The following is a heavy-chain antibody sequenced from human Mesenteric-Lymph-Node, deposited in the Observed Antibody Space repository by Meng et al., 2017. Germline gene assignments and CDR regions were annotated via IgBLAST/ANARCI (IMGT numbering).Heavy chain of an antibody. J-gene: IGHJ3*02. Sequence: SETLSLTCAVYGGSFSGYYWSWIRQPPGKGLEWIGEINHSGSTNYNPSLKSRVTISVDTSKNQFSLKLSSVTAADTAVYYCARDFSVAAFDIWGQGTMVTVSS. CDR3: ARDFSVAAFDI. D-gene: IGHD6-19*01. V-gene: IGHV4-34*01. CDR2: INHSGST. CDR1: GGSFSGYY.